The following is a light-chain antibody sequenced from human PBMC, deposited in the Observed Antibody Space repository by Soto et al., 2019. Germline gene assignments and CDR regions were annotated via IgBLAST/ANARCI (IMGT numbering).Light chain of an antibody. V-gene: IGLV2-14*01. CDR3: ISYTLNSIPYV. J-gene: IGLJ1*01. Sequence: QSALTQPASVSGSPGQSITISRTGTSSDIGGYNYVSWYQQHPGRAPKLIIYEVSYRPSGSSNRFSGSKSGNTASLTISGLQAEDEADYYCISYTLNSIPYVFGTGTKVTVL. CDR1: SSDIGGYNY. CDR2: EVS.